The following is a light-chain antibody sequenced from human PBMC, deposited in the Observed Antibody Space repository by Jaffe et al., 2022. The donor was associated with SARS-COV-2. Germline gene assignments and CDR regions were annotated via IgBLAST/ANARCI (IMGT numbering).Light chain of an antibody. CDR1: SSNIGNNA. Sequence: QSVLTQPPSVSEAPRQRVSISCSGSSSNIGNNAVSWYQQFPGQAPKLLIYYDHLLPSGVSDRFSGSKSGTSASLAISGLQSEDEADYYCAAWDDSLDGYVFGSGTKVTVL. V-gene: IGLV1-36*01. CDR2: YDH. J-gene: IGLJ1*01. CDR3: AAWDDSLDGYV.